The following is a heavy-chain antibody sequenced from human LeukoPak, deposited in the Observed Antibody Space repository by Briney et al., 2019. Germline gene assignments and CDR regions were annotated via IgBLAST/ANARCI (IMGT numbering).Heavy chain of an antibody. CDR2: IWYDGSNK. Sequence: GRSLRLSCAAYGVTFTTYGMHWVRQAPGKGLEWVAVIWYDGSNKYYADSVKGRFTISRDNSKNTMYLQMNSLRAEDSAVYYCAKEASSGWYYFDYWGQGTLVTVSS. V-gene: IGHV3-33*06. CDR3: AKEASSGWYYFDY. D-gene: IGHD6-19*01. CDR1: GVTFTTYG. J-gene: IGHJ4*02.